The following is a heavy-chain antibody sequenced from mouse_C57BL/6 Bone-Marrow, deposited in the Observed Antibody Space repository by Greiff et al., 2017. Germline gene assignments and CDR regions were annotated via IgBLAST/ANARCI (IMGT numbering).Heavy chain of an antibody. J-gene: IGHJ1*03. CDR1: GYTFTSYD. CDR3: ARDFGSSYWYFDV. V-gene: IGHV1-85*01. CDR2: IYPRDGST. Sequence: VQLQQSGPELVKPGASVKLSCKASGYTFTSYDINWVKPRPGQGLEWIGWIYPRDGSTKYNEKFKGKATLTVATSSSTAYMELHSLTSEDSAVYFCARDFGSSYWYFDVWGTGTTVTVSS. D-gene: IGHD1-1*01.